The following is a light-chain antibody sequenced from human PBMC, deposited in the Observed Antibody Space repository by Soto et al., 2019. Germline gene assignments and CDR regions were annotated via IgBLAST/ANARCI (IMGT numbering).Light chain of an antibody. Sequence: EIVLTQSPATLSLSPGERATLSCRASQSVSSYLAWYQQKPGQAPRLLIYDASNRATGIPARFSGSGAGTDFTLTISSLEPEDFAVYYCQQRSKWPPITFVQGTRLEIK. CDR1: QSVSSY. V-gene: IGKV3-11*01. CDR3: QQRSKWPPIT. J-gene: IGKJ5*01. CDR2: DAS.